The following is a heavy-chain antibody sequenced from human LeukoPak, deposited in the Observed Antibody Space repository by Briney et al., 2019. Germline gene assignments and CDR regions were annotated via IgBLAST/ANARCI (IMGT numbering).Heavy chain of an antibody. J-gene: IGHJ3*02. V-gene: IGHV3-7*01. CDR2: IKQDGSEK. CDR1: GFTFSSYW. Sequence: GGSLRLSCAASGFTFSSYWMSWVRQAPGKGLEWVANIKQDGSEKYYVDSVKGRFTISRDNAKNSLYLQMNSLRAEDTAVYYCARSSSSWYDAFDIWGQGTMVTVSS. D-gene: IGHD6-13*01. CDR3: ARSSSSWYDAFDI.